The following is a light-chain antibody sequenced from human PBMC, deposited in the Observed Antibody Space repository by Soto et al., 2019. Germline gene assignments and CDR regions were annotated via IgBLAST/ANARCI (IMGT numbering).Light chain of an antibody. CDR2: DVS. V-gene: IGLV2-14*01. CDR1: SSDIGGYHY. Sequence: QSALTQPASVSGSPGQSITISCTGTSSDIGGYHYVSWYHQHPGKATKLMIYDVSKRPAAVSNRFSGSKSGNTAALTTSGRQAEDEAADYCCSYTRSSPLGGVFGGGTKVTVL. CDR3: CSYTRSSPLGGV. J-gene: IGLJ2*01.